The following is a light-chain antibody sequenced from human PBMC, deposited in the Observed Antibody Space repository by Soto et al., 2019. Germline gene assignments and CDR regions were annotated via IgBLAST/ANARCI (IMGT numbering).Light chain of an antibody. J-gene: IGKJ1*01. Sequence: IVMTQCPYPLSGSVGGTVPAPCRASQSVSGWLARYQPKPAQAPKLLIYPASTLESGVPSRFSGSGSGTEFTLTISSLQPDDFSTYYCQQYNSYSFGQGTKVDIK. V-gene: IGKV1-5*01. CDR3: QQYNSYS. CDR2: PAS. CDR1: QSVSGW.